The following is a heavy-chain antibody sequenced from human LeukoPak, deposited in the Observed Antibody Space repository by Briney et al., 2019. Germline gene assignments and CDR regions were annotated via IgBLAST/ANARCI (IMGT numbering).Heavy chain of an antibody. CDR1: GGSISSGGYY. J-gene: IGHJ4*02. CDR2: IYHSGST. Sequence: PSETLSLTCTVSGGSISSGGYYWSWIRQPPGKGLEWIGYIYHSGSTYYNPSLKSRVTISVDRSKNQFSLKLSSVTAADTAVYYCARGHSSSWYYFDYWGQGTLVTVSS. D-gene: IGHD6-13*01. V-gene: IGHV4-30-2*01. CDR3: ARGHSSSWYYFDY.